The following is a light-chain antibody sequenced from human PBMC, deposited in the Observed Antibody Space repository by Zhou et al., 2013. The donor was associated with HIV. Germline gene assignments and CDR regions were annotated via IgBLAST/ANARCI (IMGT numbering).Light chain of an antibody. CDR2: ASS. Sequence: DIQMTQSPSTLSASVGDRVTITCRASQSISSWLAWYQQKPGKAPKFLIYASSTLQSGVPSRFSGSGSGTDFTLTIDCLQSEDFATYYCQQYYADPWTFGQGTKVEIK. J-gene: IGKJ1*01. CDR3: QQYYADPWT. CDR1: QSISSW. V-gene: IGKV1-5*01.